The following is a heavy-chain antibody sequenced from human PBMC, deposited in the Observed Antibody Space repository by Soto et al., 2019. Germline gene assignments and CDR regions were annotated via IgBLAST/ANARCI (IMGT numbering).Heavy chain of an antibody. V-gene: IGHV3-53*01. D-gene: IGHD3-22*01. Sequence: SGVSLRLSCSPSGFTVSNNYMNWVRQAPVKGLECFSIIYSDGSTYYADYVKGRFTISRDNSKNTLYLQMDSLRAEDTAVYFCARGLKIRHDAFDLWGPGTMVTVSS. J-gene: IGHJ3*01. CDR2: IYSDGST. CDR3: ARGLKIRHDAFDL. CDR1: GFTVSNNY.